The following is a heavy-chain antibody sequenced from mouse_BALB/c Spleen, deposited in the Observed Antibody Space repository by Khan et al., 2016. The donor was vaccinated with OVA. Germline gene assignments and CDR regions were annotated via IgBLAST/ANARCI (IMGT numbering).Heavy chain of an antibody. CDR2: IFPGDGSA. D-gene: IGHD1-1*01. Sequence: QVQLKESGAELVKPGASVKLSCKASGYTFTNYDLNWVRLRPEQGLEWIGWIFPGDGSAKYNEKFKGKATLTIDKSSSTAYMQLSRLTSEDSAVFFCARYCDGGVIYWGFDFWGAGTAVTVSS. CDR1: GYTFTNYD. V-gene: IGHV1-85*01. J-gene: IGHJ1*01. CDR3: ARYCDGGVIYWGFDF.